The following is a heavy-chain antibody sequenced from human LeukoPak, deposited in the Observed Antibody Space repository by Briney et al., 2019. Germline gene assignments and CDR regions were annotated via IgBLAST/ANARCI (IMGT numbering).Heavy chain of an antibody. D-gene: IGHD3-22*01. CDR3: ASAYDSSGYYKL. J-gene: IGHJ4*02. CDR1: GYTFTGYY. CDR2: INPNSGGT. Sequence: ASVKVSRKASGYTFTGYYMHWVRRAPGQGLEWMGWINPNSGGTNYAQKFQGRDTMTRDTSISTAYMELSRLRSDDTAVYYCASAYDSSGYYKLWGQGTLVTVSS. V-gene: IGHV1-2*02.